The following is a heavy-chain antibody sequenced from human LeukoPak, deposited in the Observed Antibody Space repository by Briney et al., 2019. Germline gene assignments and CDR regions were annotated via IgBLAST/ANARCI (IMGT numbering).Heavy chain of an antibody. CDR2: INPNSGGT. CDR3: ARAARHSVLEADFGY. J-gene: IGHJ4*02. CDR1: GYTFTGYY. D-gene: IGHD2-8*02. Sequence: ASVKVSCKASGYTFTGYYMHWVRQAPGQGLEWMGWINPNSGGTNYAQKFQGRVTMTRDTSISTAYMELSRLRSDDTAVYYCARAARHSVLEADFGYWGQGTLVTVSS. V-gene: IGHV1-2*02.